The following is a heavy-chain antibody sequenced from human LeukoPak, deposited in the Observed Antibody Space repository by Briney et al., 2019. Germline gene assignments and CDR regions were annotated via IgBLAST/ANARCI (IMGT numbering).Heavy chain of an antibody. CDR3: ARRTHYYGSGSYFDY. Sequence: SETLSLTCTVSGGSISSYYWSWIRQPPGKGLEWIGYIYYSGSTNYNPSLKSRVTISVDTSKNQFSLKLSSVTAADTAVYYCARRTHYYGSGSYFDYWGQGTLVTVSS. CDR1: GGSISSYY. CDR2: IYYSGST. D-gene: IGHD3-10*01. V-gene: IGHV4-59*08. J-gene: IGHJ4*02.